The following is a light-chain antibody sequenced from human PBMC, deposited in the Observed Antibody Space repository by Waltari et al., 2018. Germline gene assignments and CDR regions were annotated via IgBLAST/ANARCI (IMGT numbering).Light chain of an antibody. CDR1: RRDVGSSNL. Sequence: QSALTQPASLSRSPGQSTTISCTGTRRDVGSSNLVPWYQQHPGKAPKLIIYEGSKRPSGVSNRFSGSKSGNTASLTISGLQAEDEADYHCCSYAGGSAFVVFGGGTKLTVL. J-gene: IGLJ2*01. CDR3: CSYAGGSAFVV. CDR2: EGS. V-gene: IGLV2-23*03.